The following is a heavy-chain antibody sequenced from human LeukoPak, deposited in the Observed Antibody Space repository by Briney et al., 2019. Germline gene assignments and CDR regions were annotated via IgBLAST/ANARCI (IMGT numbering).Heavy chain of an antibody. V-gene: IGHV3-30*02. CDR1: GFTFSSYG. CDR2: IRYDGSNK. CDR3: AKGLGAARGTNAFDI. J-gene: IGHJ3*02. Sequence: GGSLRLSCAASGFTFSSYGMHWVRQAPGKGLEWVAFIRYDGSNKYYADSVKGRFTISRDNSKNTLYLQMNSLRAEDMALYYCAKGLGAARGTNAFDIWGQGTMVTVSS. D-gene: IGHD6-6*01.